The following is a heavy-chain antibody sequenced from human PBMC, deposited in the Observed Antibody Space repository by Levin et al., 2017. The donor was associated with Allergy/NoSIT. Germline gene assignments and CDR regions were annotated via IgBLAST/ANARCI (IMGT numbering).Heavy chain of an antibody. V-gene: IGHV3-48*03. D-gene: IGHD6-19*01. CDR2: ITSTGTTI. Sequence: GGSLRLSCAASGFTFSTYEMNWVRQTPGKGLEWLSYITSTGTTIWYTNSVKGRFTISRDNAKNSLYLQMNSLGAEDTALYYCVREGQRLDGRGPQFDYWGQGTLVTVSS. CDR1: GFTFSTYE. J-gene: IGHJ4*02. CDR3: VREGQRLDGRGPQFDY.